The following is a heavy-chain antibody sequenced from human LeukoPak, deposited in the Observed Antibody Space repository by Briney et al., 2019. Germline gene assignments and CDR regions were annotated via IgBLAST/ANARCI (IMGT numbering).Heavy chain of an antibody. J-gene: IGHJ4*02. CDR2: VSYSGNT. D-gene: IGHD4-11*01. CDR3: ASFTNTNYGIYYFGY. Sequence: SETLSLTCTVSAGSISSGDYYWTWIRQHPGRGLEWIGHVSYSGNTDYNTSLKSRVTISLDPSKNQFSLKLSSVTAADTAVYYCASFTNTNYGIYYFGYWGQGTLVTVSS. CDR1: AGSISSGDYY. V-gene: IGHV4-31*03.